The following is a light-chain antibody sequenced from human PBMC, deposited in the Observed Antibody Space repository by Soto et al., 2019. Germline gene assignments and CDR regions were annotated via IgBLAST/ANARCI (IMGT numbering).Light chain of an antibody. J-gene: IGKJ1*01. CDR2: DAS. CDR1: QSVGKY. V-gene: IGKV3-11*01. CDR3: QHYNSYSEA. Sequence: EIVMTQSPATLSFSPGERATLSCRASQSVGKYLVWYQQKPGQAPRLLIYDASNRATGIPARFSGSGSGTDFTLTISSLQPDDFATYYCQHYNSYSEAFGQGTKV.